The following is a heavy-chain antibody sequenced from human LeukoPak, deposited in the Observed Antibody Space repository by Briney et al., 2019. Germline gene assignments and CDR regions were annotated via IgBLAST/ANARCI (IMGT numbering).Heavy chain of an antibody. CDR3: AREGGPYRPLDY. J-gene: IGHJ4*02. CDR1: GGSISTTNW. Sequence: SGTLSLTCAVSGGSISTTNWWTWVRQPPGEGLEWIGEVHLSGRTHYNPSLESRVTMSVDMSENHISLRLTSVTAADTAVYYCAREGGPYRPLDYSGQGTLVTVSS. V-gene: IGHV4-4*02. CDR2: VHLSGRT.